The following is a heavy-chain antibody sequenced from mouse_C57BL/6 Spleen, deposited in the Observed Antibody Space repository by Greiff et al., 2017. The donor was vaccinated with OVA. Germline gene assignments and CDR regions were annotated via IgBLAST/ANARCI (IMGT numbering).Heavy chain of an antibody. J-gene: IGHJ2*01. V-gene: IGHV1-52*01. CDR2: IDPSDSAT. Sequence: QVQLQQPGAELVRPGSSVKLSCKASGYTFTSYWMHWVKQRPIQGLEWIGNIDPSDSATHYNQKVKDKATLTVDKSSSTAYMQLSSLTSEDSAVYYCARSTTVVATGDYWGQGTTLTVSS. CDR3: ARSTTVVATGDY. D-gene: IGHD1-1*01. CDR1: GYTFTSYW.